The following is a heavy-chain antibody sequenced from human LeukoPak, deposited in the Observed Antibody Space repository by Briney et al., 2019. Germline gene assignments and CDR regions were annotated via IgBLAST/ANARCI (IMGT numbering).Heavy chain of an antibody. Sequence: GGSLRLSCLPSGFTFSNYAMTWVRQAPGKGLEWVSSISGSGGTSYYADSVKGRFTISRDNSKNTLHLQMNSLRGEDTAVYYCARDLAAANYDAFDIWGHGTMVTVSS. V-gene: IGHV3-23*01. CDR2: ISGSGGTS. CDR1: GFTFSNYA. J-gene: IGHJ3*02. CDR3: ARDLAAANYDAFDI. D-gene: IGHD6-25*01.